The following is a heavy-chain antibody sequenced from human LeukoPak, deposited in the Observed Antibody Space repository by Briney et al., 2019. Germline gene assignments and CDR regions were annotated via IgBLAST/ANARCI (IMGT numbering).Heavy chain of an antibody. V-gene: IGHV3-21*01. CDR1: GFTFSSYS. D-gene: IGHD3-16*02. J-gene: IGHJ4*02. CDR2: ISSSSSYI. CDR3: ARRDWAQYDYVWGSYRDPRRYFDY. Sequence: GGSLRLSCAASGFTFSSYSMNWVRQAPGKGLEWVSSISSSSSYIYYADSVKGRFTISRDNSKNSLYLQMNSLRAEDTAVYYCARRDWAQYDYVWGSYRDPRRYFDYWGQGTLVTVSS.